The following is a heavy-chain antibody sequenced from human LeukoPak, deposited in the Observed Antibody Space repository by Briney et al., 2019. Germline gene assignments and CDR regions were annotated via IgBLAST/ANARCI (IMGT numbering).Heavy chain of an antibody. CDR1: GFTFSSYA. CDR2: ISGSGGST. Sequence: PGGSLRLSCAASGFTFSSYAMSWVRQAPGKGLEWVSAISGSGGSTYYADSVKGRFTISRDNSKNTLYLQMNSLKTEDTAVYYCTTAIVVVTAMKMATIRNDYWGQGTLVTVSS. D-gene: IGHD2-21*02. V-gene: IGHV3-23*01. J-gene: IGHJ4*02. CDR3: TTAIVVVTAMKMATIRNDY.